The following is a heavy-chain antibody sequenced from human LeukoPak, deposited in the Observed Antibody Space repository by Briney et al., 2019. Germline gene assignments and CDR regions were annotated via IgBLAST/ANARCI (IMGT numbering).Heavy chain of an antibody. CDR1: GYTFTGYY. CDR3: APARSGWYNWFDP. V-gene: IGHV1-2*02. CDR2: INPNSGGT. J-gene: IGHJ5*02. D-gene: IGHD6-19*01. Sequence: ASVKVSCKASGYTFTGYYMHWVRQAPGQGLEWMGWINPNSGGTNYAQKFQGRVTMTRDTSISTAYMELSRLRSDDTAVYYGAPARSGWYNWFDPWGQGTLVTVSS.